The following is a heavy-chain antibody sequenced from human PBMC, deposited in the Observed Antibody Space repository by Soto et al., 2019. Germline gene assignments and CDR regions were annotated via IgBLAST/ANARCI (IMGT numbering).Heavy chain of an antibody. CDR3: AREANLPTAPFDY. CDR2: ISHDGGNK. Sequence: QVQLVESGGGVVQPGRSLRLSCAASGFTFSSYYMHWVHQAPGKGLEWVAVISHDGGNKYYVDSVKGRFTISRDNSKNTLYLQMHSLRPEDTAVYYCAREANLPTAPFDYWGQGTLVPVSS. CDR1: GFTFSSYY. J-gene: IGHJ4*02. D-gene: IGHD1-26*01. V-gene: IGHV3-30*14.